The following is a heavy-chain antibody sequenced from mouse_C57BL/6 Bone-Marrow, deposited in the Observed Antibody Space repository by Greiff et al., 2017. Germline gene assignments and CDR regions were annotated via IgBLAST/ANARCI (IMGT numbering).Heavy chain of an antibody. Sequence: VHLVESGPGLVQPSQSLSITCTVSGFSITSYGVHWVRQSPGKGLEWLGVIWSGGSTDYNAAFMSRLSSTNDNSKSQFFFKMNSLQAGDTAIYYCAKFDGYPYAIDYWGQGTSVTVSS. CDR2: IWSGGST. CDR1: GFSITSYG. CDR3: AKFDGYPYAIDY. J-gene: IGHJ4*01. D-gene: IGHD2-3*01. V-gene: IGHV2-5*01.